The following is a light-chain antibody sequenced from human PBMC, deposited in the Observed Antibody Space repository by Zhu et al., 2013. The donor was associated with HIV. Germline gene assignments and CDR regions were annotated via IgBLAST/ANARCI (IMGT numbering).Light chain of an antibody. J-gene: IGKJ1*01. V-gene: IGKV3-15*01. CDR2: GAS. Sequence: EIVMTQSPATLSVSPGEGATLSCRTSQSVSLNLAWYQQKPGQAPRLLIYGASTRATGIPARFSGSGSGTDFTLTIGRLEPDDFAVYYCQQYTLSPWTFGQGTNGGDQT. CDR3: QQYTLSPWT. CDR1: QSVSLN.